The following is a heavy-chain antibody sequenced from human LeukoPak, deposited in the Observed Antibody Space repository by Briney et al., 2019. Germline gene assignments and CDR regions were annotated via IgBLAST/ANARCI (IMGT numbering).Heavy chain of an antibody. CDR1: GHSISSGYY. V-gene: IGHV4-38-2*02. CDR3: TRGEIDGYNKRAFGY. CDR2: IYTSGST. J-gene: IGHJ4*02. Sequence: SETLSLTCTVSGHSISSGYYWGWIRQPPGKGLEWIGRIYTSGSTNYNPSLKSRVTISVDTSKNQFSLKLSSVTAADTAVYYCTRGEIDGYNKRAFGYWGQGTLVTVSS. D-gene: IGHD5-24*01.